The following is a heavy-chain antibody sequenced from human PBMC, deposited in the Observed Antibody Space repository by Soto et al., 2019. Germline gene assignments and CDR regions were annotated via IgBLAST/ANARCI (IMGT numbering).Heavy chain of an antibody. V-gene: IGHV1-69*01. D-gene: IGHD3-16*01. CDR2: IIPLLGTP. J-gene: IGHJ4*02. CDR1: GGSFNTYG. Sequence: QVQLVQSGAEMMKSGSSVKVSCKVSGGSFNTYGIGWGRQVPGQGLEWMGEIIPLLGTPNYAQRFQGRVTITADESRTTAYMELSSMRSQDSAVYYCARLHVPITYAGGVFDSWGQGTLVTVSS. CDR3: ARLHVPITYAGGVFDS.